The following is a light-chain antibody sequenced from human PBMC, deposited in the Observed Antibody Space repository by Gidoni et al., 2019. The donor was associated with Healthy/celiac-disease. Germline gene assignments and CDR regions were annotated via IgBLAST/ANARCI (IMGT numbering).Light chain of an antibody. CDR2: RNN. Sequence: QSVLTQPPSASGTPGQRVTISCSGSYSNIGSNFVYWYQQLPGTAPKLLIYRNNPRPSGVPDRFSGSKSGTSASLAISGLRSEDEADYYCAAWDDSLSGPVVFGGGTKLTVL. CDR3: AAWDDSLSGPVV. J-gene: IGLJ2*01. V-gene: IGLV1-47*01. CDR1: YSNIGSNF.